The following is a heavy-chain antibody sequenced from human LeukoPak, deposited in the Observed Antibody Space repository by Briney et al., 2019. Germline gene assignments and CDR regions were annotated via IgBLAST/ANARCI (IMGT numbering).Heavy chain of an antibody. CDR3: ARGGYSYGYYYYYYMDV. J-gene: IGHJ6*03. CDR2: INHSGST. V-gene: IGHV4-34*01. CDR1: GGSFSGYY. Sequence: SETLSLTCAVYGGSFSGYYWSWIRQPPGKGLEWIGEINHSGSTNYNPSLKSRVTISVDTSKNQFSLKLSSVTAADTAVYYCARGGYSYGYYYYYYMDVWGKGTTVTVSS. D-gene: IGHD5-18*01.